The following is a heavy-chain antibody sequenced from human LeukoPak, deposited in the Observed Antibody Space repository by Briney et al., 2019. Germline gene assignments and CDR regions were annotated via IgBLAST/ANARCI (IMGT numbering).Heavy chain of an antibody. J-gene: IGHJ4*02. CDR3: ARRGSSWCLDY. CDR2: ITAGGGT. Sequence: TGGSLRLSCAASGLTFSSSVMSWVRHAPGKGLEWVSGITAGGGTYYADSVKGRFTISGDNSENTVYLQMNSLRAEDTAVYYCARRGSSWCLDYWGQGTLVTVSS. D-gene: IGHD6-13*01. V-gene: IGHV3-23*01. CDR1: GLTFSSSV.